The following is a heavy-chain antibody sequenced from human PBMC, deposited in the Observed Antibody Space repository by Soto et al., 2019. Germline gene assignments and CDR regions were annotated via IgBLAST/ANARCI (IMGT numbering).Heavy chain of an antibody. CDR3: ARVNVVVVAATREYYFDY. CDR2: INPNGGVT. D-gene: IGHD2-15*01. Sequence: ASVKVSCKASGYTFTSYGIHWVRQAPGQRLEWMGWINPNGGVTKYAQKFQGRVTMTGDTSISTAYMELSRLRSDDTAVYYCARVNVVVVAATREYYFDYWGQGTLVTVSS. J-gene: IGHJ4*02. V-gene: IGHV1-2*02. CDR1: GYTFTSYG.